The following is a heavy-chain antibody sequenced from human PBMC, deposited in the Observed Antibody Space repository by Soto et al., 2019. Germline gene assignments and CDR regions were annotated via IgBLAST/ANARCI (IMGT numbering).Heavy chain of an antibody. CDR3: ARDSGSYYPVGYYYGMDV. Sequence: EVQLVESGGGLVQPGGSLRLSCAASGFTFRSYSMNWVRQAPGKGLEWVSYISSSGSTIYYADSVKSRFTISRDNAKNSLYLQMNSLRAEDTAVYYCARDSGSYYPVGYYYGMDVWGQGTTVTVSS. CDR1: GFTFRSYS. V-gene: IGHV3-48*04. J-gene: IGHJ6*02. CDR2: ISSSGSTI. D-gene: IGHD1-26*01.